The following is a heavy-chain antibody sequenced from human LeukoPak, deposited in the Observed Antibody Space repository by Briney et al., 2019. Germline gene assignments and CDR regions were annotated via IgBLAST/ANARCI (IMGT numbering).Heavy chain of an antibody. V-gene: IGHV3-7*03. Sequence: PGGSLRLPCAASGFHFNAYWMTWVRQAPGKGLEWVANIRQDGDTKYYVDSVKGRFTISRDNAMNSLYLQMNSLRAEDTAIYYCARSLPYGATWYGRSDFWGQGTLVTVSS. J-gene: IGHJ4*02. CDR2: IRQDGDTK. CDR1: GFHFNAYW. D-gene: IGHD6-13*01. CDR3: ARSLPYGATWYGRSDF.